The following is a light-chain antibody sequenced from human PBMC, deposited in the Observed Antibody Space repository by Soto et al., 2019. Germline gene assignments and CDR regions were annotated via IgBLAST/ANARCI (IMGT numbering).Light chain of an antibody. CDR2: DVS. CDR3: SSYAGINHNWV. V-gene: IGLV2-8*01. CDR1: SSDVGGYNY. J-gene: IGLJ3*02. Sequence: QSALTQPPSASGSPGQSVTISCTGTSSDVGGYNYVSWYQQHPGKAPKLMIYDVSKRPSGVPDRFSGSKSGNTASLTVSGLQAEDETDYYCSSYAGINHNWVFGGGTKVTVL.